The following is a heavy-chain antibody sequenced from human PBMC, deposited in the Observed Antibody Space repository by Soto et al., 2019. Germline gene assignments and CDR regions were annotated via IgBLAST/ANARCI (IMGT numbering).Heavy chain of an antibody. CDR1: GFTFSSYA. CDR3: ARSYYYGSGSYFDY. J-gene: IGHJ4*02. Sequence: QVQLVESGGGVVQPGRSLRLSCAASGFTFSSYAMHWVRQAPGKGLEWVAVISYDGSNKYYADSVKGRFTISRDNSKNTLYLQINSLRAEDTAVYYCARSYYYGSGSYFDYWGQGTLVTVSS. V-gene: IGHV3-30-3*01. D-gene: IGHD3-10*01. CDR2: ISYDGSNK.